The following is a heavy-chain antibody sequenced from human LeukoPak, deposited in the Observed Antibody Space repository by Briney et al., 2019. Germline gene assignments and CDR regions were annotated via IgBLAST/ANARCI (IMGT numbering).Heavy chain of an antibody. J-gene: IGHJ4*02. CDR1: GFTFSSFG. V-gene: IGHV3-48*02. CDR2: ISSSSGTI. D-gene: IGHD3-22*01. Sequence: PGGSLRLSCAASGFTFSSFGMHWVRQAPGKGLEWVSYISSSSGTIYYADSVKGRFTVSRDNAKTSLYLQMNSLRDEDTAVYYCARGRPFYYDIWGQGTLVTVSS. CDR3: ARGRPFYYDI.